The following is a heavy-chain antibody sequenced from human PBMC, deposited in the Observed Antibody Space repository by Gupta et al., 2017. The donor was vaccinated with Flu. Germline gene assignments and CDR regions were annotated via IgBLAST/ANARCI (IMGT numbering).Heavy chain of an antibody. CDR1: GYNFIDYY. Sequence: QVQLVQSGAEVKNPGASVKVSCRASGYNFIDYYLHWVRRAPGQRLEWMGWMNPKSGGTNFAPTFKDRVSMTRDTSINTAYMELTRLTSDDTAIYYCLRDGKSGYDSFWFDPWGQGTLVTVSS. V-gene: IGHV1-2*02. J-gene: IGHJ5*02. D-gene: IGHD5-12*01. CDR2: MNPKSGGT. CDR3: LRDGKSGYDSFWFDP.